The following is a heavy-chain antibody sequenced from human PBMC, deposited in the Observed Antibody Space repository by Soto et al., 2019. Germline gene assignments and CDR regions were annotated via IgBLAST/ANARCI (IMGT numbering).Heavy chain of an antibody. Sequence: QVQLQESGPGLVKPSGTLSLICAVSSGSISSLNWWSWVRQPPGKGLEWIGEIDQSGSTNYNPSLKSRVTISVDQSKNQFSRKLNSMTAADTAVYYCARGISGSLDYWGQGTLVTVSS. D-gene: IGHD6-19*01. J-gene: IGHJ4*02. CDR3: ARGISGSLDY. CDR2: IDQSGST. V-gene: IGHV4-4*02. CDR1: SGSISSLNW.